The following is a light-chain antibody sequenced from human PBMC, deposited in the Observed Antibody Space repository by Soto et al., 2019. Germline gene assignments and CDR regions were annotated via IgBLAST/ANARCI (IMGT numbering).Light chain of an antibody. CDR1: QSVSTN. CDR2: GAS. Sequence: EIVMTQSPATLSVSPGERATLSCRASQSVSTNLAWYQQKPGQAPRLLIYGASTRATGIPARFSGSGSGTELTLTISSLQSEDFALYYCHFYSNWLWTFGQGTKVEIK. CDR3: HFYSNWLWT. V-gene: IGKV3-15*01. J-gene: IGKJ1*01.